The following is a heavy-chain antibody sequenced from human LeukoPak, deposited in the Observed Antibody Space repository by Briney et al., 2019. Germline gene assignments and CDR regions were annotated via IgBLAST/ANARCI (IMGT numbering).Heavy chain of an antibody. Sequence: GGSLILSCAASGFTFSSYSMNWVRQAPGKGLEWLSYISSSSSTISYADSVRGRFTISRDNAKNSLYLQMNSLRAEDTAVYYCARDPLGIVGATPGYWGQGTLVTVSS. CDR2: ISSSSSTI. V-gene: IGHV3-48*01. CDR3: ARDPLGIVGATPGY. J-gene: IGHJ4*02. CDR1: GFTFSSYS. D-gene: IGHD1-26*01.